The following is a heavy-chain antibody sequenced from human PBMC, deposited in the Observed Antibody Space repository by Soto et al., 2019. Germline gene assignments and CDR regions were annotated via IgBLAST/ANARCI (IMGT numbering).Heavy chain of an antibody. CDR3: GKVLVGATGHTDSDS. D-gene: IGHD2-15*01. CDR2: IDYNGVT. J-gene: IGHJ4*02. Sequence: PSETLSLTCTVSGGSIYRSGDDWGWIRQPPGRGLEWIGNIDYNGVTYSNPSLKSRVTISRDTSKNQFSLKLTSVTAADTALYYCGKVLVGATGHTDSDSWGPGTLVTVSS. V-gene: IGHV4-39*01. CDR1: GGSIYRSGDD.